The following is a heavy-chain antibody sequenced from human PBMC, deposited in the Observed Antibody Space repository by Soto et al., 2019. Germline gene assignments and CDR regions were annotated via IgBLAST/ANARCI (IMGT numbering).Heavy chain of an antibody. Sequence: EVQLMESGGGLVQPGGSLTLSCAASGFTFSNYWMSWVRQVPGMGLEWVANIKSDGSDKYYVDSVKGRFTISRDNTKNSLSLQMNSLRAEDTAVYYCARDRYSSSLFDFWGQGTMVTVSS. J-gene: IGHJ3*01. CDR1: GFTFSNYW. CDR3: ARDRYSSSLFDF. CDR2: IKSDGSDK. D-gene: IGHD6-13*01. V-gene: IGHV3-7*03.